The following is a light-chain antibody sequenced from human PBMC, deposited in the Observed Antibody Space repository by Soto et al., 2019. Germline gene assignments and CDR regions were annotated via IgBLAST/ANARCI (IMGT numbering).Light chain of an antibody. J-gene: IGKJ2*01. CDR3: QHYTCYWDT. Sequence: DIQMTKSPSTLSASVGGRVTITCRASQSISSWLAWYQQKPGKAPKLLIYKASSLESGVPSRFSGSGSGTEFTLTISSLQPDDFATYYCQHYTCYWDTFGQGTKVDIK. CDR2: KAS. CDR1: QSISSW. V-gene: IGKV1-5*03.